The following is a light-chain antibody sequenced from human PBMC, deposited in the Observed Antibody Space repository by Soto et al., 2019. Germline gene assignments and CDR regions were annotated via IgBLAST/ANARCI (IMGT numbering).Light chain of an antibody. Sequence: EIVLTQSPGTLSLSPGERATLSCRASQSVNSNYLAWYQQTPGQAPRLLIYGASSMATGIPDRFRGSGSVTDFTLTISRLEPEDSAMDYCQQYGYFGGGNKVEIK. CDR1: QSVNSNY. V-gene: IGKV3-20*01. J-gene: IGKJ4*01. CDR3: QQYGY. CDR2: GAS.